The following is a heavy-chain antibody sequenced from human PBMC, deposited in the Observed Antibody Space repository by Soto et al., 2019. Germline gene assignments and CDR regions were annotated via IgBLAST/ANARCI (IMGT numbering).Heavy chain of an antibody. D-gene: IGHD1-26*01. V-gene: IGHV3-21*01. J-gene: IGHJ5*02. CDR2: ISSGAGYI. CDR1: GFTFSGYA. Sequence: SLRLSCAASGFTFSGYAMHWVRQAPGEGPEWVASISSGAGYIKYADSVQGRFTISRDNAKSSVSLQMSSLRVEDTAVYFCTRDEGGSYDSWFHPWGQGTQVTVSS. CDR3: TRDEGGSYDSWFHP.